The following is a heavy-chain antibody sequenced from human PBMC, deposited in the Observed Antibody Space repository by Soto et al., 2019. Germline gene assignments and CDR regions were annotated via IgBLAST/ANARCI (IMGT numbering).Heavy chain of an antibody. D-gene: IGHD6-13*01. CDR2: ISYSGRT. CDR1: GDSISSGAYY. CDR3: ARDKSSWYYYYYGMDV. J-gene: IGHJ6*02. V-gene: IGHV4-31*03. Sequence: SETLSLTCTVSGDSISSGAYYWSWIRQHPGKGLEWIGYISYSGRTYYNPSLKSRLTISLDTSENQFSLKLTSVTAADTAVYYCARDKSSWYYYYYGMDVCGQGTTVTVSS.